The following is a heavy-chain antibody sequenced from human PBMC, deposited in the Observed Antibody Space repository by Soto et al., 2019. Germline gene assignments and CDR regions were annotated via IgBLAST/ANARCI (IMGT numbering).Heavy chain of an antibody. J-gene: IGHJ4*02. CDR3: AELAICEGYSLDY. CDR1: GFTFSNFG. Sequence: QVQLVESGGGVVQPGRSLRLSCAASGFTFSNFGMHWVRQAPGKGLEWVAVISYDGSEKYYADSVKGRFTISRDNSKNPLYLQMNCLRAEGTAVYYSAELAICEGYSLDYWGQGTLVTVSS. V-gene: IGHV3-30*18. D-gene: IGHD3-3*01. CDR2: ISYDGSEK.